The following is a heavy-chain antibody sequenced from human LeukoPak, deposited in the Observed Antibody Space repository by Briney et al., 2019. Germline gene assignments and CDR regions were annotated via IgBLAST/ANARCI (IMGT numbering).Heavy chain of an antibody. CDR3: ARDQPSTFGGVIANY. D-gene: IGHD3-16*02. CDR1: GFTFSSYS. V-gene: IGHV3-48*04. J-gene: IGHJ4*02. CDR2: ISSSSSTI. Sequence: GGSLRLSCAASGFTFSSYSMNWVRQAPGKGLEWVSYISSSSSTIYYADSVKGRFTISRDNAKNSLYLQMNSLRAEDTAVYYCARDQPSTFGGVIANYWGQGTLVTVSS.